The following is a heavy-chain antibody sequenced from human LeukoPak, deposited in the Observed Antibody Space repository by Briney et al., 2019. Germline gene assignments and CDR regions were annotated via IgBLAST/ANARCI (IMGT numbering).Heavy chain of an antibody. D-gene: IGHD4-23*01. CDR3: ATLAGGDDAFDI. CDR2: IYYSGST. CDR1: GGSISSSSYY. V-gene: IGHV4-39*07. Sequence: SETLSLTCTVSGGSISSSSYYWGWIRQPPGKGLEWIGSIYYSGSTYYNPSLKSRVTISVLTSKNRFSLKLSSVTAADTAVYYCATLAGGDDAFDIWGQGTMVTVSS. J-gene: IGHJ3*02.